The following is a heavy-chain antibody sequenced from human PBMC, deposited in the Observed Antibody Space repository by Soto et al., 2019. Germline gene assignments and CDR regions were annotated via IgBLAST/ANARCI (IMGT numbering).Heavy chain of an antibody. CDR1: GDTFKNCV. CDR3: AAELDFGKVSVV. J-gene: IGHJ6*02. Sequence: QVQVVQSGVEVRRPGSSVKVSCKASGDTFKNCVISWVRQAPGQGLEWMGGIIPLFGTTDFAQRFQGRLTITTDESTTTAYIEPRRLRSEDTATYYCAAELDFGKVSVVRGQGTTVIVSS. D-gene: IGHD1-1*01. V-gene: IGHV1-69*01. CDR2: IIPLFGTT.